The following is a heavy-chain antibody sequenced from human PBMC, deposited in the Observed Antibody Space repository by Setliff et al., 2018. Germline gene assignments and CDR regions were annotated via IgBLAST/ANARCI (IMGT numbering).Heavy chain of an antibody. D-gene: IGHD3-22*01. CDR3: ARRDSTSYYGYSFDF. V-gene: IGHV4-34*01. CDR1: GFTFSSYG. J-gene: IGHJ4*02. CDR2: INRRGSS. Sequence: SETLRLSCAASGFTFSSYGMHWIRQPPGKGLEWIGEINRRGSSKYNPSLKSRVTISVDTSKNQISLKLTSVSAADTAVYYCARRDSTSYYGYSFDFWGRGTLVTVSS.